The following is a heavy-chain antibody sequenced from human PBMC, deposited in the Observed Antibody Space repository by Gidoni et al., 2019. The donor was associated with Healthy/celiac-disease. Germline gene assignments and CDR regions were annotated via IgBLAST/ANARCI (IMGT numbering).Heavy chain of an antibody. CDR1: GFTFDVYA. J-gene: IGHJ4*02. Sequence: EVQLVESGGGLVQPGRSLRLSCAASGFTFDVYAMHWVRQAPGKGLEWVSGISWNSGSIGYADSVKGRFTISRDNAKNSLYLQMNSLRAEDTALYYCAKAHEGYSSSWLDYWGQGTLVTVSS. V-gene: IGHV3-9*01. CDR3: AKAHEGYSSSWLDY. CDR2: ISWNSGSI. D-gene: IGHD6-13*01.